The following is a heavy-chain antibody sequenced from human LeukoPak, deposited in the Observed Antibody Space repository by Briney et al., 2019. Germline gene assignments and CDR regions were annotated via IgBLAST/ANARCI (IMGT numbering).Heavy chain of an antibody. CDR2: INPSGGST. D-gene: IGHD3-9*01. V-gene: IGHV1-46*01. J-gene: IGHJ2*01. CDR3: ARDGGGAVLRYFDWLLYWYFDL. CDR1: GYTFTSYY. Sequence: ASVKVSCKASGYTFTSYYMHWVRQAPGQGLEWMGIINPSGGSTSYAQKFQGRVTMTRDTSISTAYMELSRLRSDDTAVYYCARDGGGAVLRYFDWLLYWYFDLWGRGTLVTVSS.